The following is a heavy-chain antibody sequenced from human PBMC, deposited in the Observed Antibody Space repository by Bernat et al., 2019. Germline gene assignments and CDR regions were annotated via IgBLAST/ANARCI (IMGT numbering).Heavy chain of an antibody. D-gene: IGHD5-18*01. CDR1: GFTFSSYW. CDR2: INSDGSST. CDR3: ARAALGDTAMAHYYYYMDV. J-gene: IGHJ6*03. V-gene: IGHV3-74*01. Sequence: EVQLVESGGGLVQPGGSLRLSCAASGFTFSSYWMHWVRQAPGKGLVWVSRINSDGSSTSYAVSVKGRFTISRDNAKNTLYLQMNSLRAEDTAVYYCARAALGDTAMAHYYYYMDVWGKGTTVTVSS.